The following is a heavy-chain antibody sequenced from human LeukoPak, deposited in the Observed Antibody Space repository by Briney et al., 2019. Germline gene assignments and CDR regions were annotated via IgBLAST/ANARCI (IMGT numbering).Heavy chain of an antibody. CDR2: INPSGGST. J-gene: IGHJ4*02. CDR1: GYTFTSYY. CDR3: AREIGPRQLHLWGSAFDY. D-gene: IGHD5-18*01. Sequence: GASVKVSCKASGYTFTSYYMHWVRQAPGQGLEWKGVINPSGGSTSYAQNFQGRVTMTRDTSTSTVYMELSSLRSEDTAVYYCAREIGPRQLHLWGSAFDYWGQGTLVTVSS. V-gene: IGHV1-46*01.